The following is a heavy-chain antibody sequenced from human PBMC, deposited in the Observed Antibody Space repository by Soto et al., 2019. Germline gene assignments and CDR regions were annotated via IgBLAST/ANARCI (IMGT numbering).Heavy chain of an antibody. J-gene: IGHJ4*02. Sequence: EVQLLESGGGLVQPGGSLRLSCAASGFTFNNYAMTWVRQAPGKGLEWVSAISGGGDTTSYADPVKGRFTVSRDGSKKTLYLQLSSLRAEHTALYYCAKGRGGSGSLTPRVDFWGQGTLVTVSS. V-gene: IGHV3-23*01. CDR3: AKGRGGSGSLTPRVDF. CDR2: ISGGGDTT. D-gene: IGHD3-10*01. CDR1: GFTFNNYA.